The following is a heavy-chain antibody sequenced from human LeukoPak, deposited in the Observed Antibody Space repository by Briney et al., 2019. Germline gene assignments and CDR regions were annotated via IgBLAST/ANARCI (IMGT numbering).Heavy chain of an antibody. CDR1: GVSMSSRNSY. J-gene: IGHJ1*01. CDR3: ARHTSGTMFSY. V-gene: IGHV4-39*01. CDR2: IENRGYT. Sequence: SETLSLTCTVPGVSMSSRNSYWGWIRQPPGMGLEWVGTIENRGYTAYNPSLQGGVTISVDASRRQCPLTLSSVTATDTAVYYCARHTSGTMFSYWGQGILATVSS. D-gene: IGHD1-1*01.